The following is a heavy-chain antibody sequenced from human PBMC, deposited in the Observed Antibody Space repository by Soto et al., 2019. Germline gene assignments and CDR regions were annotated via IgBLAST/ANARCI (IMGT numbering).Heavy chain of an antibody. V-gene: IGHV1-2*04. Sequence: GASVKVSCKASGYTFTGYYMHWVRQAPGQGLEWMGWINPNSGGTKYAQKFQGWVTMTRDTSTSTAYMELSRLKSDDTAVYYCARDLRDPTMLRGVLFDPWGQGTLVTVSS. J-gene: IGHJ5*02. D-gene: IGHD3-10*01. CDR2: INPNSGGT. CDR1: GYTFTGYY. CDR3: ARDLRDPTMLRGVLFDP.